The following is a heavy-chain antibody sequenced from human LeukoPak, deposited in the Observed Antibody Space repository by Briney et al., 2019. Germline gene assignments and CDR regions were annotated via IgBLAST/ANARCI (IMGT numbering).Heavy chain of an antibody. J-gene: IGHJ4*02. V-gene: IGHV3-23*01. D-gene: IGHD6-13*01. CDR3: AKDLAYSNSRF. Sequence: GGSLRLSCEASGLTFSKYAMNWVRQAPGKGLEWVSGVSNSGGSTHYADSVEGRFTISRDNSMNRLYLQMNSLRAEDTAVYYCAKDLAYSNSRFWGQGTLVTVSS. CDR2: VSNSGGST. CDR1: GLTFSKYA.